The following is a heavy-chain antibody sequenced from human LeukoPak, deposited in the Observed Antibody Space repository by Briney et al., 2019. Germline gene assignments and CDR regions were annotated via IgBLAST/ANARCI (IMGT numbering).Heavy chain of an antibody. V-gene: IGHV4-39*01. CDR2: IYYSGST. CDR3: ARHGIVDDFWSGYQYGYFDY. D-gene: IGHD3-3*01. CDR1: GGSISSSSYY. Sequence: PSETLSLTCTVSGGSISSSSYYWGWIRQPPGKGLEWIGSIYYSGSTYYNPSLKSRVTISVDTSKNQFSLKLSSVTAADTAVYYCARHGIVDDFWSGYQYGYFDYWGQGTLVTVSS. J-gene: IGHJ4*02.